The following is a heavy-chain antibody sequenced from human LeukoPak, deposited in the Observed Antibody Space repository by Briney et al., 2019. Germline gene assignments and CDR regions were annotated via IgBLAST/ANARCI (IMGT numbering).Heavy chain of an antibody. D-gene: IGHD3-10*01. Sequence: GGSLRLSCAASGFTFSSYWMSWVRQAPGKGLEWVANIKQDGSEKYYVDSVKGRFTISRDNAKNSLYLQMNSLRAEDTAVYYCARDSGSGSYSETLDYWGQGTLVAVSS. CDR2: IKQDGSEK. V-gene: IGHV3-7*01. J-gene: IGHJ4*02. CDR1: GFTFSSYW. CDR3: ARDSGSGSYSETLDY.